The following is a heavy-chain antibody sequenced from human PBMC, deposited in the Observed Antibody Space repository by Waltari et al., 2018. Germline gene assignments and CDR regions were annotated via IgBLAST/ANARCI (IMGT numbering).Heavy chain of an antibody. Sequence: QVQLQESGPGLVKPSQTLSLTCTVSGGSISSGSYYWSWIRQPAGKGLEWIGRIYTSGGTNYNPSLKSRVTISVDTSKTQFSLKLSSVTAADTAVYYCAREGRQLLWFGELRERPNWFDPWGQGTLVTVSS. V-gene: IGHV4-61*02. J-gene: IGHJ5*02. D-gene: IGHD3-10*01. CDR3: AREGRQLLWFGELRERPNWFDP. CDR2: IYTSGGT. CDR1: GGSISSGSYY.